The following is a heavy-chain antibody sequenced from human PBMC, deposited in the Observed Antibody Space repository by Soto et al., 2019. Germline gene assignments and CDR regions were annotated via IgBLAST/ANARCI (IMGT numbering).Heavy chain of an antibody. V-gene: IGHV3-23*01. Sequence: GGSLRLSCTASGVTFISYAMNWVRQATGKGLEWVSVISGSGGSTYYADSVKGRFTISRDNSKNKLYLQMNSLRAEDTAVYYCASRTSGWYFDYWGQGTLVTVSS. J-gene: IGHJ4*02. CDR3: ASRTSGWYFDY. D-gene: IGHD6-19*01. CDR2: ISGSGGST. CDR1: GVTFISYA.